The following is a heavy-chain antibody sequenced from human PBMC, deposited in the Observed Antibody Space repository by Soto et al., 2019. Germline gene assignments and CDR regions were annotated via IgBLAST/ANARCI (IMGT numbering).Heavy chain of an antibody. V-gene: IGHV3-21*01. D-gene: IGHD1-7*01. J-gene: IGHJ6*02. CDR2: ISSSSSYI. Sequence: LRLSCAASGFTFSSYSMNWVRQAPGKGLEWVSSISSSSSYIYYADSVKGRFTISRDNAKNSLYLQMNSLRAEDTAVYYCARDRDWNYALDVWGQGTTVTVSS. CDR3: ARDRDWNYALDV. CDR1: GFTFSSYS.